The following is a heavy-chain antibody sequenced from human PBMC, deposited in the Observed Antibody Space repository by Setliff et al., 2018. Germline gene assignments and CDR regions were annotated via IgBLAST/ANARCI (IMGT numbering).Heavy chain of an antibody. CDR3: ARESRYYYDNLGTLDY. CDR1: GGSISSGDYY. Sequence: SETLSLTCTVSGGSISSGDYYWSWIRQPAGKGLEWIGHIYIGGSTYYNPSLKSRVSISVDTSKNQFSLKLSSVTAADTAVYYCARESRYYYDNLGTLDYWGQGTLVTVSS. CDR2: IYIGGST. V-gene: IGHV4-61*09. D-gene: IGHD3-22*01. J-gene: IGHJ4*02.